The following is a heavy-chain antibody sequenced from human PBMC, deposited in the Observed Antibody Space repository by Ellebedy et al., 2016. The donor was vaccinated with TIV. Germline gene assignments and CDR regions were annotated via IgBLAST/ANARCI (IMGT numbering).Heavy chain of an antibody. Sequence: PGGSLRLSCAASGFTFSSYGMHWVRQAPGRGLEWVSYISSSGNTIYYADSMKGRLTISRDNAKNSLDLQMNSLRAEDTAVYYCAKSFTANWFDPWGQGTLVTVSS. J-gene: IGHJ5*02. V-gene: IGHV3-48*01. CDR3: AKSFTANWFDP. CDR1: GFTFSSYG. CDR2: ISSSGNTI.